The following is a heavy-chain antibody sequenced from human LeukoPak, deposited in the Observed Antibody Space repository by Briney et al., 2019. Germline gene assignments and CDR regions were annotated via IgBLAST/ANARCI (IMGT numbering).Heavy chain of an antibody. J-gene: IGHJ4*02. CDR1: GFTFDDYA. CDR2: ISWNSGSM. Sequence: PGGSLRLSCAASGFTFDDYAMHWVRQAPGKGLEWVSGISWNSGSMGYADSVKGRFTISRDNAKNSLYLQMNSLRAEDTALYYCAKEKGYYDILTGYSPFDYWGQGTLVTVSS. D-gene: IGHD3-9*01. CDR3: AKEKGYYDILTGYSPFDY. V-gene: IGHV3-9*01.